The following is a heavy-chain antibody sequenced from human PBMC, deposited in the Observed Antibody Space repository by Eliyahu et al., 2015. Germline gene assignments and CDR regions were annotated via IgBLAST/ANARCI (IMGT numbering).Heavy chain of an antibody. CDR3: ARGPIGLAEN. CDR1: GYTFTAYY. Sequence: QVQLVQSGAEVMKPGASVKVSCKTSGYTFTAYYLHWVRQAPGQGLEWMGWVNPSRGVTNYAREFQGRITMTRDTSIGTAYMELSSLRSDDTAVYYCARGPIGLAENWGQGTRVTVSS. J-gene: IGHJ4*02. CDR2: VNPSRGVT. D-gene: IGHD3-16*01. V-gene: IGHV1-2*02.